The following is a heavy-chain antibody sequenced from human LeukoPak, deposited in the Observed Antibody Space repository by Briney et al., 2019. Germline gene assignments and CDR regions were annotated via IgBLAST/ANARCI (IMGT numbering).Heavy chain of an antibody. Sequence: PGGSLRLSCAASGFTFSSYWMHWVRQAPGKGLVWVSRINSDGSSTSYADSVKGRFTISRDNSKNTLYLQMNSLRAEDTAVYYCAKPQGRYSYGAREGYWGQGTLVTVSS. V-gene: IGHV3-74*01. J-gene: IGHJ4*02. CDR3: AKPQGRYSYGAREGY. D-gene: IGHD5-18*01. CDR2: INSDGSST. CDR1: GFTFSSYW.